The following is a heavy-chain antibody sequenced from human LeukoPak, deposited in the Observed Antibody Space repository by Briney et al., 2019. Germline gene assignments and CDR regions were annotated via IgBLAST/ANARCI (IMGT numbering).Heavy chain of an antibody. CDR2: IEYDGTNT. CDR3: ARNRLRATATAMDV. CDR1: GFTLSSYG. D-gene: IGHD2-15*01. J-gene: IGHJ6*04. Sequence: GGSPRLSCAASGFTLSSYGMHWVRQAPGKGLEWVAFIEYDGTNTHFADSVRGRFTISRDNSEDTLYLQIITLRAMDTAVYYCARNRLRATATAMDVWGKGTTVTVSS. V-gene: IGHV3-30*02.